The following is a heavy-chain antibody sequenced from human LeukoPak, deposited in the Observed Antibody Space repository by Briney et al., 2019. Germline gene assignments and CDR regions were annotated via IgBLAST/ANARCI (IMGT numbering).Heavy chain of an antibody. Sequence: GGSLRLSCAASGLTFTSYGMHWVRQAPCKGLEWVAVISSDGDNKYYADSVKGRFTISRDNSKNTLYLQMNSLRAEDTAVYYCATDITMIRGVIGPANSWGQGTLVTVSS. CDR2: ISSDGDNK. J-gene: IGHJ4*02. D-gene: IGHD3-10*01. CDR1: GLTFTSYG. V-gene: IGHV3-30*03. CDR3: ATDITMIRGVIGPANS.